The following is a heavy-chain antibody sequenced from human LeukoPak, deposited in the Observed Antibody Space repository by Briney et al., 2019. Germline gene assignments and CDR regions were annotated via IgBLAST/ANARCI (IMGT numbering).Heavy chain of an antibody. Sequence: SETLSLTCTVSGGSLSSSTYYWGCIRQPPGKGLEWLGTIYYSGSTYYNPSLKSRVTISVDTSMNQFSLKLSSVTAADTAVYYCARQVRDIVVVPAVLYFDYWGQGTLVTVSS. CDR3: ARQVRDIVVVPAVLYFDY. CDR1: GGSLSSSTYY. D-gene: IGHD2-2*01. J-gene: IGHJ4*02. CDR2: IYYSGST. V-gene: IGHV4-39*01.